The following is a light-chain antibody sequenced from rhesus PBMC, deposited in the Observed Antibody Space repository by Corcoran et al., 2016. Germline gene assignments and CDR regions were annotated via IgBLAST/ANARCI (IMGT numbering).Light chain of an antibody. Sequence: DIQMTQSPSSLSASVGDRVTITCRASENVNNYLNWYQQKPGKAPKFLIYKASTLQSGVPSRFSGSGSGTEYTFTISSLQPEDVATYYCQHGYGTPLTFGGGTKVELK. J-gene: IGKJ4*01. V-gene: IGKV1-74*01. CDR1: ENVNNY. CDR3: QHGYGTPLT. CDR2: KAS.